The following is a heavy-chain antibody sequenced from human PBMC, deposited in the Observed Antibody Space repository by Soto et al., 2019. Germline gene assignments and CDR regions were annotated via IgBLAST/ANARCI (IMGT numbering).Heavy chain of an antibody. J-gene: IGHJ3*02. Sequence: SETLSLTCTVSGGSISSYYWSWIRQPPGKGLEWIGYIYYSGSTNYNPSLKSRVTISVDTSKNQFSLKLSSVTAADTAVYYCARVPYDSSGYYYVIAFDIWGQGTMVTVSS. CDR3: ARVPYDSSGYYYVIAFDI. V-gene: IGHV4-59*01. CDR1: GGSISSYY. D-gene: IGHD3-22*01. CDR2: IYYSGST.